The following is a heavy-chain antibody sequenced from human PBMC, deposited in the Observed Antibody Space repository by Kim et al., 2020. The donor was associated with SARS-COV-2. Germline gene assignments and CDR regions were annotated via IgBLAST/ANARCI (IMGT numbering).Heavy chain of an antibody. Sequence: SETLSLTCAVSGGSISSSNWWSWVRQPPGKGLEWIGEIYHSGSTNYNPSLKSRVTISVDKSKNQFSLKLSSVTAADTAVYYCARGYSSSWSRYYYGMDVWGQGTTVTVSS. CDR1: GGSISSSNW. V-gene: IGHV4-4*02. CDR3: ARGYSSSWSRYYYGMDV. CDR2: IYHSGST. J-gene: IGHJ6*02. D-gene: IGHD6-13*01.